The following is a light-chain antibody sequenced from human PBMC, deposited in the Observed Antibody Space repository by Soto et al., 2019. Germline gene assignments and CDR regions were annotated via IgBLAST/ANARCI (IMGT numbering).Light chain of an antibody. CDR2: GAS. V-gene: IGKV3-20*01. CDR1: QSVSRSY. J-gene: IGKJ4*01. CDR3: HQYASSTLT. Sequence: EIVLTQSPGTLSLSPGERATLSCRASQSVSRSYLAWYQQKPGQAPRLLIYGASSRATGIPDRFSGSGSGTDFTLSISRLEPEEFAVYFCHQYASSTLTFGALTQVEI.